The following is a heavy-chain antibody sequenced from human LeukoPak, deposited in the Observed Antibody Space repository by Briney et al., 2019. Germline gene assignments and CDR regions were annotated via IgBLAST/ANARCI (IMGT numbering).Heavy chain of an antibody. Sequence: GGSLRLSCAASGFTFSSYGMHWVRQAPGKGLEWVAVIWFDGSDKYYADSVKGRFTISRDNAKNTLYLQMNSLRAEDTAVYYCARDGYSGYDFYFDYWGQGSLVTVSS. V-gene: IGHV3-33*01. J-gene: IGHJ4*02. CDR1: GFTFSSYG. D-gene: IGHD5-12*01. CDR3: ARDGYSGYDFYFDY. CDR2: IWFDGSDK.